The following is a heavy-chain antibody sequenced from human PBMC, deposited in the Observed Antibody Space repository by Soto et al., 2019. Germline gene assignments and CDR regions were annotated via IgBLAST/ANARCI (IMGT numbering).Heavy chain of an antibody. CDR2: ISGSGGST. V-gene: IGHV3-23*01. CDR1: GFTFTSHA. CDR3: AKRTTGWYFDL. J-gene: IGHJ2*01. Sequence: EVQLLESGGGLVQPGGSLRLSCAASGFTFTSHAMNWVRQAPGKGLEWVSVISGSGGSTYYADSVKGRFTISRDNSKNTLYLQMNSLRAEDTAVYYCAKRTTGWYFDLWGRGTLVTVSS.